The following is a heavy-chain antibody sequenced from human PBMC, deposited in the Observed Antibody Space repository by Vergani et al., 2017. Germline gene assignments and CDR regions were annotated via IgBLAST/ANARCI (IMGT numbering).Heavy chain of an antibody. CDR2: IRRDGSEK. CDR3: ARDRGNVWYFDL. Sequence: EVQLVESGGGLLPPGGSLRLSCAASGFPFSPYWLTWVRRTPGQGLGWVANIRRDGSEKYYLDSVKGRFTISRDNAKNSLYLQMNSLRAEDTAVYYCARDRGNVWYFDLWGRGTLVTVSS. D-gene: IGHD1-1*01. V-gene: IGHV3-7*03. J-gene: IGHJ2*01. CDR1: GFPFSPYW.